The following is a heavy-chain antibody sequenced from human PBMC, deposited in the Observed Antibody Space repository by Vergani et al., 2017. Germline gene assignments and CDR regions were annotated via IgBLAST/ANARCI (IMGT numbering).Heavy chain of an antibody. CDR3: ARGVGNYYYGSGSYSDY. CDR2: IKQDGSEK. V-gene: IGHV3-7*01. Sequence: EVQLVESGGGLVQPGGSLRLSCAASGFTFSSYWMSWVRQAPGKGLEWLANIKQDGSEKYYVDSVKGRFTISRDNAKNSLYLQMNSLRAEDTAVYYCARGVGNYYYGSGSYSDYWGQGTLVTVSS. CDR1: GFTFSSYW. D-gene: IGHD3-10*01. J-gene: IGHJ4*02.